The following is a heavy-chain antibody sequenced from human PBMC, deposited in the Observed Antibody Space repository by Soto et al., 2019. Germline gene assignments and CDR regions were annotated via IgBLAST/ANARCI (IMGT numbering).Heavy chain of an antibody. CDR1: GGTFSSYA. J-gene: IGHJ6*02. Sequence: QVQLVQSGAEVKKPGSSVKVSCKASGGTFSSYAISWVRQAPGQGLEWMGGIIPIFGTANYAQKFQGRVTITADESTSPAYMELSSLRSEDTAVYYCARGHSPYCSGGSCNYGMDVWGQGTTVTVSS. CDR3: ARGHSPYCSGGSCNYGMDV. D-gene: IGHD2-15*01. V-gene: IGHV1-69*12. CDR2: IIPIFGTA.